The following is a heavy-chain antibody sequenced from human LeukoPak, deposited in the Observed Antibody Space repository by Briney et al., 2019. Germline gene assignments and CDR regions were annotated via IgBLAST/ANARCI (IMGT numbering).Heavy chain of an antibody. Sequence: GRSLRLSCAASGFTFSSYGMHWVRQAPGKGLEWVALIWYDGSNQYYAESVKGRFTISRDNSKNILYLQMNSLRAEDTAVYYCAKDHRWSHGDYVDYWGQGTLVTVSS. J-gene: IGHJ4*02. D-gene: IGHD2-15*01. CDR1: GFTFSSYG. CDR2: IWYDGSNQ. CDR3: AKDHRWSHGDYVDY. V-gene: IGHV3-33*06.